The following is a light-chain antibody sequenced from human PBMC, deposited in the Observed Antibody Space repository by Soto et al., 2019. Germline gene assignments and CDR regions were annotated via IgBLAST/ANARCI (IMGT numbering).Light chain of an antibody. V-gene: IGKV1-27*01. CDR2: GAS. CDR1: QGIGNY. Sequence: IQMTQSPISLSASVGDRVTITCRASQGIGNYLAWFQQKPGRVPKLLIYGASSLQTGVPSRFSGSGYGTEFTLTISSLQTEDVATYYCQKYNTAPLTFGGGTKVDIK. J-gene: IGKJ4*01. CDR3: QKYNTAPLT.